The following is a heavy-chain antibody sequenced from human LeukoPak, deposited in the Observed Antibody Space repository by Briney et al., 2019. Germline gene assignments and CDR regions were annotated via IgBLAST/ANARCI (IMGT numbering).Heavy chain of an antibody. CDR3: ARLDYYGSGSPNHFDY. Sequence: SETLSLTCTVSGGSISSGSYYWGWIRQPPGKGLEWIGSIYYSGSTHYNPSLKSRVTISVDTSKNQFSLKLSSVTAADTAVYYCARLDYYGSGSPNHFDYWGQGTLVTVSS. CDR1: GGSISSGSYY. J-gene: IGHJ4*02. D-gene: IGHD3-10*01. V-gene: IGHV4-39*01. CDR2: IYYSGST.